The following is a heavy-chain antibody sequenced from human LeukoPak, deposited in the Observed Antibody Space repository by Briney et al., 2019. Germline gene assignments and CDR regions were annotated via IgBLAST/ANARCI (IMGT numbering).Heavy chain of an antibody. V-gene: IGHV3-23*01. CDR1: GFTFSSYP. J-gene: IGHJ4*01. CDR3: TKVMRGRANFGSGCSLDY. CDR2: ISGSGGRT. D-gene: IGHD3-10*01. Sequence: GGSLTLSCAASGFTFSSYPMHWVRQAPGRGLEWVSVISGSGGRTYYADSVKGRFNISRDNSESTLFLEMDSLRVEDSDVYYWTKVMRGRANFGSGCSLDYWGQGTVVPVST.